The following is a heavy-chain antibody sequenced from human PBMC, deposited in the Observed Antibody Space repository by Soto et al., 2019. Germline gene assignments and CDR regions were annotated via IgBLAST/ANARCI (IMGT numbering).Heavy chain of an antibody. CDR2: IYYSGST. V-gene: IGHV4-39*01. CDR1: GGSISSSSYY. D-gene: IGHD2-2*01. CDR3: TRLADIVVVPAAVVDY. J-gene: IGHJ4*02. Sequence: NPSETLSLTCTVSGGSISSSSYYWGWIRQPPGKGLEWIGSIYYSGSTYYNPSLKSRVTISVDTSKNQFSLKLSSVTAADTAVYYCTRLADIVVVPAAVVDYWGQGTLVTVSS.